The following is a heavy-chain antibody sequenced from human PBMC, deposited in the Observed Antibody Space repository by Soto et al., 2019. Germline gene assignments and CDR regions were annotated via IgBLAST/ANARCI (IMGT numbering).Heavy chain of an antibody. J-gene: IGHJ6*02. V-gene: IGHV4-34*01. CDR2: MNHAGST. CDR1: GGAFSGYY. CDR3: ARGNIVLMIFGRMDFYGVDV. Sequence: QVQLQQWGAGLLKPSETLSLRCAVNGGAFSGYYWSWIRQPPGKGLEWIGEMNHAGSTNYNPSLKSRGTMSVYTTKQQFSRNLTSLTAADTAVYYCARGNIVLMIFGRMDFYGVDVWGQGTTVTVSS. D-gene: IGHD2-8*01.